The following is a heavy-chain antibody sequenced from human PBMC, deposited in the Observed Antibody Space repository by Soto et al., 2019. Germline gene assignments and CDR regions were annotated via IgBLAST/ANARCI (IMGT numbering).Heavy chain of an antibody. CDR2: IAVGSGYT. CDR3: AADATAWQQMVPSDY. D-gene: IGHD2-8*01. Sequence: SVNVSCKASGFTFTSSAFHWVRQARGQRLEWIGWIAVGSGYTNYAQRFQDRVTLTRDMSTATTYMELSRLTSEDTAIYYCAADATAWQQMVPSDYWGQGTLVTVSS. V-gene: IGHV1-58*01. CDR1: GFTFTSSA. J-gene: IGHJ4*02.